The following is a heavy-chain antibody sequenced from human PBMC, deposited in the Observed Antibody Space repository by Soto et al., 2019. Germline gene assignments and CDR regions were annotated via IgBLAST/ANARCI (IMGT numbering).Heavy chain of an antibody. CDR2: ISTSPGTI. Sequence: GGSLRLSCTASGFTFSSYELNWVRQAPGKGLEWVSYISTSPGTIYYADSVNGRFTISRDNAKNSLYLQMNSLRAEDTAVYYCARERYDSGRPLEYWGEGTLVTVS. J-gene: IGHJ4*02. CDR3: ARERYDSGRPLEY. V-gene: IGHV3-48*03. D-gene: IGHD3-10*01. CDR1: GFTFSSYE.